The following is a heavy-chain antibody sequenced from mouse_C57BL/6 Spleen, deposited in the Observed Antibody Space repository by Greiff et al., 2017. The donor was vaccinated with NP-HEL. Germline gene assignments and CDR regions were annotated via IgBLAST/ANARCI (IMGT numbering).Heavy chain of an antibody. D-gene: IGHD1-1*01. CDR2: IYPGSGST. CDR1: GYTFTSYW. Sequence: QVQLQQPGAELVKPGASVKMSCKASGYTFTSYWITWVKQRPGQGLEWIGDIYPGSGSTNYNEKFKSKATLTVDTSSSTAYMQLSSLTSEDSAVYYCARVGGFTTVVDYFDYWGQGTTLTVSS. V-gene: IGHV1-55*01. J-gene: IGHJ2*01. CDR3: ARVGGFTTVVDYFDY.